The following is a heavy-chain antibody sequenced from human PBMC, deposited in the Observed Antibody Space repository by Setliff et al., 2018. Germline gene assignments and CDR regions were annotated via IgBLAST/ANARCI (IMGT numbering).Heavy chain of an antibody. CDR3: ATERLLDYYGSGSYPSFDY. CDR1: GYTLTELS. J-gene: IGHJ4*02. D-gene: IGHD3-10*01. CDR2: FDPEDGET. V-gene: IGHV1-24*01. Sequence: GASVKVSCKVSGYTLTELSRHWVRQAPGKGLEWMGGFDPEDGETIYAQKFQGRVTMTEDTSTDTAYMELSSLRSEDTAVYYCATERLLDYYGSGSYPSFDYWGLGTLVTVSS.